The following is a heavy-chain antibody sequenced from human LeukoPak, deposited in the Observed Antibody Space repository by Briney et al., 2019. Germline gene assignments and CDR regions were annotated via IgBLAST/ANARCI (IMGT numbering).Heavy chain of an antibody. CDR3: ARDFWGAYRVLYSAY. Sequence: PGGSLRLCCVASGFTFSNYWMSWVRRAPGKGLEWVANIKQDGSETYYVDSVRGRFTIYRDNAKKSLYLQMNSLRAEDTAVYYCARDFWGAYRVLYSAYCGQGTLVTVSS. V-gene: IGHV3-7*01. D-gene: IGHD3-3*01. CDR2: IKQDGSET. J-gene: IGHJ4*02. CDR1: GFTFSNYW.